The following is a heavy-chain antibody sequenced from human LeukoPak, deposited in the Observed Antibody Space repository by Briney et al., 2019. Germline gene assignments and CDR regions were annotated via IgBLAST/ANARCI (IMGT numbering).Heavy chain of an antibody. J-gene: IGHJ5*02. CDR2: INTNTGNP. D-gene: IGHD5-12*01. CDR3: AREVSGYEWVPPP. CDR1: GYTSTSYD. V-gene: IGHV7-4-1*02. Sequence: ASVKVSCKASGYTSTSYDINWVRQATGQGLEWMGWINTNTGNPTYAQGFTGRFVFSLDTSVSTAYLQISSLKAEDTAVYYCAREVSGYEWVPPPWGQGTLVTVSS.